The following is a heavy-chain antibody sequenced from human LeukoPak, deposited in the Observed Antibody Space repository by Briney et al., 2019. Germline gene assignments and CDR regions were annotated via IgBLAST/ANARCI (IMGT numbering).Heavy chain of an antibody. D-gene: IGHD3-16*02. CDR3: ARGAVSGTYRYLY. J-gene: IGHJ4*02. V-gene: IGHV1-2*02. CDR1: GYTFSGYQ. Sequence: ASVKVSCKASGYTFSGYQIHWVRQAPGQGLEWMGWINPNSGDTKYAQKFQGRVTTTSDTSTSTVYMELSRLSSDDTAVYSCARGAVSGTYRYLYWGQGTLVTVSS. CDR2: INPNSGDT.